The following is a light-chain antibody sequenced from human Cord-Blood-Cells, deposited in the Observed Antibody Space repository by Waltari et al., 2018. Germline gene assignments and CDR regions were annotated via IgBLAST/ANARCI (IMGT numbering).Light chain of an antibody. CDR1: QSISSY. J-gene: IGKJ3*01. V-gene: IGKV1-39*01. CDR3: QQSYSTPPLFT. CDR2: AAS. Sequence: GDRVTITCRASQSISSYLNWYQQKPGKAPKLLIYAASSLQSGVPSRFGGSGSGTDFTLTISSLQPEDFATYYCQQSYSTPPLFTFGPGTKVDIK.